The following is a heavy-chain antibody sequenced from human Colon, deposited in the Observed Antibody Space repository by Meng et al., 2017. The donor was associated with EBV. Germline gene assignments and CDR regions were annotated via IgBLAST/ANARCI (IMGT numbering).Heavy chain of an antibody. D-gene: IGHD3-10*01. J-gene: IGHJ3*02. Sequence: QLQLQESGSGLVKPSQTLSLTCAVSGGSISSSSDYCWSWIRQPPGKGLELIGCIYHTENTYYNSSLKSRVTISVDKSNNQFSLKLTSVTAADTAAYYCARARRTGDGFDNWGQGTMVTVSS. CDR2: IYHTENT. CDR3: ARARRTGDGFDN. V-gene: IGHV4-30-2*01. CDR1: GGSISSSSDYC.